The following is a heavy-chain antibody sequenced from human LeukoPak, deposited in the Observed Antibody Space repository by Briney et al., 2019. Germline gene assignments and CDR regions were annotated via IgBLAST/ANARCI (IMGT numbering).Heavy chain of an antibody. D-gene: IGHD1-26*01. J-gene: IGHJ4*02. CDR2: IYSGGSK. CDR1: GLTVSNNY. V-gene: IGHV3-53*01. Sequence: GGSLRLSCAVSGLTVSNNYMSWVRQAPGKGLEWVSVIYSGGSKYYADSVKGRFTVSRDNSKNTVYLQMNSLRDEDTAVYYCARNVGYWGQGTLVTVSS. CDR3: ARNVGY.